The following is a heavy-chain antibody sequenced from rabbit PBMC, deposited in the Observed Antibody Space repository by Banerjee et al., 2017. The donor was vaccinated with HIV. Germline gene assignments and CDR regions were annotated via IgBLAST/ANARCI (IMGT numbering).Heavy chain of an antibody. J-gene: IGHJ4*01. CDR3: VREAGYGGYGDANL. V-gene: IGHV1S47*01. CDR2: IVPIFGVT. Sequence: QEQLVESGGGLVQPEGSLTLSCKASGFDFSTYSMSWVRQAPGKGLEWIGYIVPIFGVTYSANWVNGRFTISSHNAQNTLYLQLNSLTAAYTATYFCVREAGYGGYGDANLWGQGTLVTVS. CDR1: GFDFSTYS. D-gene: IGHD6-1*01.